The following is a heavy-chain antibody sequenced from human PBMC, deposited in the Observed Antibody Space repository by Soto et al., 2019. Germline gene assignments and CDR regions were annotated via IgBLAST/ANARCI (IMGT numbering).Heavy chain of an antibody. D-gene: IGHD6-13*01. CDR1: GFSLSTSGMG. CDR2: IYWDDDK. J-gene: IGHJ4*02. CDR3: AHYSSTSCFDY. V-gene: IGHV2-5*02. Sequence: SGPTLVNPTQTFTLAFTFSGFSLSTSGMGVGWIRQPPGKALEWLALIYWDDDKRYSPSLKSRLTITKDTSKNQVVLTMTNMDPVDTATYYCAHYSSTSCFDYWGQGTLVSVSS.